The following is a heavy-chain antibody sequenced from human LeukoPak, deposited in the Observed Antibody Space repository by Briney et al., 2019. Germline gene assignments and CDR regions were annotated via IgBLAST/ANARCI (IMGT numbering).Heavy chain of an antibody. CDR2: IRGSGDST. J-gene: IGHJ4*02. Sequence: GGSLRLSCAASGFTFSSYAMSWVRQAPGKGLEWVSAIRGSGDSTYYGDSVKGRFTISRDNSKNTLYLQMNSLGAEDTAVYYCAKTRPLDSSSWSHGDYWGQGTLVTVSS. CDR1: GFTFSSYA. CDR3: AKTRPLDSSSWSHGDY. D-gene: IGHD6-13*01. V-gene: IGHV3-23*01.